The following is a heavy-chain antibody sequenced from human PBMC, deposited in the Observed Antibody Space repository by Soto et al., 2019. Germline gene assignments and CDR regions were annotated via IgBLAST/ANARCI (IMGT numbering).Heavy chain of an antibody. CDR2: IYYSGST. CDR3: ASLYLTGYPLWFDP. J-gene: IGHJ5*02. V-gene: IGHV4-39*01. D-gene: IGHD3-9*01. CDR1: GGSISSSSYY. Sequence: SETLSLTCTVSGGSISSSSYYWGWIRQPPGKGLEWIGSIYYSGSTYYNPSLKSRVTISVDTSKNQFSLKLSSVTAADTAVYYCASLYLTGYPLWFDPWGQGTLVTVSS.